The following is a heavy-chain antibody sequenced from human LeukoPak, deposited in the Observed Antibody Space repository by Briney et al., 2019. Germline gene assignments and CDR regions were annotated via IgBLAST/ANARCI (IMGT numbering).Heavy chain of an antibody. J-gene: IGHJ3*02. CDR2: ISSSSSYI. V-gene: IGHV3-21*01. CDR1: GFTFSSYS. Sequence: GGSLRLSCAASGFTFSSYSMNWVRQAPGKGLEWVPSISSSSSYIYYADSVKGRFTISRDNAKNSLYLQMNSLRAEDTAVYYCARLSGSYGGAFDIWGQGTMVTVS. CDR3: ARLSGSYGGAFDI. D-gene: IGHD1-26*01.